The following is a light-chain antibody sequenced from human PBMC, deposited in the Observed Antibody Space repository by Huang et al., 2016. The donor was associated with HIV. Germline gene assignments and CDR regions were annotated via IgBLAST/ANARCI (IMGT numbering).Light chain of an antibody. Sequence: DIVMTQSQLSLPVTPGESTSISCRSSQSLLHSNGYNYVDWYLQKPGQSPQLLIYLGSNRASGVPDRFSGSGSGTDLTLKISRVEADDVGVYYCMQALQTWTFGQGTKVEIK. CDR1: QSLLHSNGYNY. V-gene: IGKV2-28*01. CDR3: MQALQTWT. J-gene: IGKJ1*01. CDR2: LGS.